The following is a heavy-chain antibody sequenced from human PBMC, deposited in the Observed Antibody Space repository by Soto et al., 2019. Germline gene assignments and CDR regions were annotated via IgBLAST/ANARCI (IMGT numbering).Heavy chain of an antibody. Sequence: QVQLQESGPGLVKPSGTLSLTCAVSGGSFTSNNLWTWVRQPPGQGLEWIGEIYRTGSTNYNPSLKRRVTISLDKSENQFSLKVTSLTAADTAVYYCASRDPGTSVDYWGQGTLVTVSS. J-gene: IGHJ4*02. CDR2: IYRTGST. D-gene: IGHD1-7*01. V-gene: IGHV4-4*02. CDR1: GGSFTSNNL. CDR3: ASRDPGTSVDY.